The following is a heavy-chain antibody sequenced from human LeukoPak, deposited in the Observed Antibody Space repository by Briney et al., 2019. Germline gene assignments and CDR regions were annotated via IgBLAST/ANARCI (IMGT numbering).Heavy chain of an antibody. CDR2: IRYDGSNK. J-gene: IGHJ6*03. CDR3: AKDGLTYGSGSSYYYMDV. V-gene: IGHV3-30*02. D-gene: IGHD3-10*01. Sequence: GGSLSLSCAASGFTFSSYGMHWVRQAPGKGLEWVAFIRYDGSNKYYADSVKGRFTISRDNSKNTLYLQMNSLRAEDTAVYYCAKDGLTYGSGSSYYYMDVWGKGTTVTVSS. CDR1: GFTFSSYG.